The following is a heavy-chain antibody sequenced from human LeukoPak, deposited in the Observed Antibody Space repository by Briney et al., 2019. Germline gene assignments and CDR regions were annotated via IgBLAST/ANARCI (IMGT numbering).Heavy chain of an antibody. D-gene: IGHD6-6*01. Sequence: SETLSLTCAVSGGSISGSYWSWIRQPPGKGLEWIGYIYSSGITRYNPSLKSRVTISVDTSKNHFSLNLSSMTAADTAVYYCARDNPVPVWGQGALVTVSS. CDR2: IYSSGIT. CDR3: ARDNPVPV. J-gene: IGHJ4*02. V-gene: IGHV4-59*01. CDR1: GGSISGSY.